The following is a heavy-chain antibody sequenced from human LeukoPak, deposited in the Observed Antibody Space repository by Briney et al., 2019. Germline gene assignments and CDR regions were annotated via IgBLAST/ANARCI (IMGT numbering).Heavy chain of an antibody. CDR2: ISWNSGSI. J-gene: IGHJ4*02. Sequence: PGRSLRLSCAASGFTFDDYAMHWVRQAPGKGLEWVSGISWNSGSIGYADSVKGRFTISRDNAKNSPYLQMNSLRAEDTALYYCAKGYSKDYDYWGQGTLVTVSS. V-gene: IGHV3-9*01. D-gene: IGHD1-1*01. CDR1: GFTFDDYA. CDR3: AKGYSKDYDY.